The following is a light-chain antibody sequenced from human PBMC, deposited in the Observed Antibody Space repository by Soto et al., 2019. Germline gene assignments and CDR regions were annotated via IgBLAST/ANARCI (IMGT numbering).Light chain of an antibody. Sequence: EIVLTQSPGTLSLSPGERATLSCRASQSVTNNYLAWYQQKPGQAPRLLIYGASNRATGIPDRFSGSGSGPDFPLTINRLEPEDFAVYYCHQCSYSPLTFGGGTKVEIK. CDR3: HQCSYSPLT. V-gene: IGKV3-20*01. J-gene: IGKJ4*01. CDR2: GAS. CDR1: QSVTNNY.